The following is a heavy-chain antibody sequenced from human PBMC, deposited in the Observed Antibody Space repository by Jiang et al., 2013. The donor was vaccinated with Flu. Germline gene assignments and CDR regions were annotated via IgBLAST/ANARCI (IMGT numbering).Heavy chain of an antibody. V-gene: IGHV6-1*01. CDR1: GDSISNNVVA. CDR2: TRYISRWLT. CDR3: VRDYNWAFDS. D-gene: IGHD1-1*01. J-gene: IGHJ4*02. Sequence: SQTLSLTCVISGDSISNNVVARNWIRQSPSRGLEWLGKTRYISRWLTEYSVSMQGRITINPDTSRNQLSLQLDSATPDDTAIYYCVRDYNWAFDSWGQGTLVTVSS.